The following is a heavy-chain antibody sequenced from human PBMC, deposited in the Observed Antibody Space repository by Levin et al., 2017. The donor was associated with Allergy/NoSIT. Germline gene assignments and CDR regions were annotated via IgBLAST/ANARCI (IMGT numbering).Heavy chain of an antibody. CDR1: GGSISSYY. J-gene: IGHJ4*02. CDR3: ARSTGGAAAGDS. V-gene: IGHV4-59*01. D-gene: IGHD6-13*01. Sequence: KTSETLSLTCTVSGGSISSYYWSWIRQPPGKGLEWIGYFYYSGSANYNPSLKSRVTIVVDTSKNQFSLKLSSVSAADTAVYYCARSTGGAAAGDSWGPGTLVTVSS. CDR2: FYYSGSA.